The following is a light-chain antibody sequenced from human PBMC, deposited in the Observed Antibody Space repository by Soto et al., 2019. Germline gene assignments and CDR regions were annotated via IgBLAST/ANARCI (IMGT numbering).Light chain of an antibody. CDR3: SSYAGSNNFV. Sequence: QSALTQPPSASGSPGQSVTISCTGTSSDVGGYNYVSWYQQHPGKAPKLMIYEVSKRPSGVPDRFSGSKSGNTASLTVSGLQAEDDADAYCSSYAGSNNFVFGGGTKLTVL. J-gene: IGLJ2*01. CDR1: SSDVGGYNY. V-gene: IGLV2-8*01. CDR2: EVS.